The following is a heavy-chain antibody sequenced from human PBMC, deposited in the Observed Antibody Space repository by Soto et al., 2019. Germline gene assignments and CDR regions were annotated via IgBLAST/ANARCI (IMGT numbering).Heavy chain of an antibody. CDR1: GGSISSSNW. CDR2: IYHSGST. J-gene: IGHJ5*02. Sequence: SETLSLTCAVSGGSISSSNWWSWVRQPPGNGLEWIGEIYHSGSTNYNPSLKSRVTISVDKSKNQFSLKMSSVTAADRAGYDCARDSRLRDGDNWFDPWGQGTLVTVSS. CDR3: ARDSRLRDGDNWFDP. V-gene: IGHV4-4*02. D-gene: IGHD7-27*01.